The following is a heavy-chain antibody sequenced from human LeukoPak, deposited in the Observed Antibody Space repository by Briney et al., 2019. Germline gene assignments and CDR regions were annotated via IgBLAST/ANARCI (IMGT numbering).Heavy chain of an antibody. Sequence: PSETLSLTCDVSGYSISSGYYWGWIRQPPGKGLEWIGTIYHSGSTYYKPSLKRRVTISGDTSKNQFFLRLSSVTAADTAVYYCASTLRFLPYRRFDYWGQGTLVTVPS. V-gene: IGHV4-38-2*01. D-gene: IGHD3-3*01. CDR3: ASTLRFLPYRRFDY. CDR2: IYHSGST. J-gene: IGHJ4*02. CDR1: GYSISSGYY.